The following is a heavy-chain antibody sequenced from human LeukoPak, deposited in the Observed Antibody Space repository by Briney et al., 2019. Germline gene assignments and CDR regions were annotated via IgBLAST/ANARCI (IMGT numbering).Heavy chain of an antibody. Sequence: GGSLRLSCAASGFTFSSYWMNWVRQAPGKGLEWVANIKRDGSEKYYVDSVKGRFTISRDSAKNSLYVQMNSLRVEGTAVYYCVATEAGARSPTSDYWGQGTLVTVSS. CDR3: VATEAGARSPTSDY. D-gene: IGHD1-26*01. CDR2: IKRDGSEK. V-gene: IGHV3-7*01. J-gene: IGHJ4*02. CDR1: GFTFSSYW.